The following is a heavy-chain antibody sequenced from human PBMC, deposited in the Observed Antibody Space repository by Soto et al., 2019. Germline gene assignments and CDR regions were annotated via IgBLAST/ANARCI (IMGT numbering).Heavy chain of an antibody. D-gene: IGHD2-15*01. CDR2: MFYSGAT. CDR1: GGSISDISYC. CDR3: ARHKSGSDWLDP. Sequence: PSETLSLTCTVSGGSISDISYCWGWIRQPPGKGLQWIGCMFYSGATYYNPSLKNRVTLSVDTSNSEFSLKLVSVTAPDTAVYYCARHKSGSDWLDPWGQGTLVTVSS. J-gene: IGHJ5*02. V-gene: IGHV4-39*01.